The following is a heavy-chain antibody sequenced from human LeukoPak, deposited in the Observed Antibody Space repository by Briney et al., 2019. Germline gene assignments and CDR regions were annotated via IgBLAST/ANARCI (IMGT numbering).Heavy chain of an antibody. D-gene: IGHD2-8*02. CDR3: AREESGGYFDY. Sequence: ASVKVSCKASGYTFTHYFMHWVRQAPGQGLEWMGLINPTGTGTNYAQKFRGRVTLTRDTSTTTVYMELSSLRSEDTAVYYCAREESGGYFDYWGQGTPVTVSS. J-gene: IGHJ4*02. CDR1: GYTFTHYF. V-gene: IGHV1-46*01. CDR2: INPTGTGT.